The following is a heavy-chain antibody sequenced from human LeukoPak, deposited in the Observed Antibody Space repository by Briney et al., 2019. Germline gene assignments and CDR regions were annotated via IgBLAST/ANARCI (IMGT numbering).Heavy chain of an antibody. CDR1: GFSVSTYA. V-gene: IGHV3-23*01. CDR3: ADFRFLEWLSRGGGMDV. J-gene: IGHJ6*02. CDR2: MSGSGAKT. Sequence: GGSLRLSCAVSGFSVSTYALSWVRQAPGKGLEWVSSMSGSGAKTNYADSVKGRFTISRDNSKNTLYLHMNILRAEDTARYYCADFRFLEWLSRGGGMDVWGQGTTVTVSS. D-gene: IGHD3-3*01.